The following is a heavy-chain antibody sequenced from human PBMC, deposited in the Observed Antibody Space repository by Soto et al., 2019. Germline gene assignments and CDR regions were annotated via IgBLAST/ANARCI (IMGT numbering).Heavy chain of an antibody. CDR3: ARHPGYSSSSRTYYYYYGMDV. CDR1: GYSFTSYW. D-gene: IGHD6-6*01. V-gene: IGHV5-10-1*01. CDR2: IDPSDSYT. J-gene: IGHJ6*02. Sequence: PGESLKISCKGSGYSFTSYWISWVRQMPGKGLEWMGRIDPSDSYTNYSPSFQGHVTISADKSISTAYLQWSSLKASDTAMYYCARHPGYSSSSRTYYYYYGMDVWGQGTTVTVSS.